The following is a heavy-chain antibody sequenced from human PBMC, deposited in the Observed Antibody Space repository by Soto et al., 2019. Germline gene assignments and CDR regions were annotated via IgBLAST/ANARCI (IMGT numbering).Heavy chain of an antibody. V-gene: IGHV3-15*01. CDR3: TTDYPQAVN. CDR2: IKSKTDGGTT. D-gene: IGHD6-19*01. Sequence: GGSLRLSCAVSGFTFRSSPMSWVRQAPGKGLEWVGRIKSKTDGGTTDYAAPVKGRFTISRDDSKNTLYLQMNSLKTEDTAVYYCTTDYPQAVNWGQGTLVTSPQ. J-gene: IGHJ4*02. CDR1: GFTFRSSP.